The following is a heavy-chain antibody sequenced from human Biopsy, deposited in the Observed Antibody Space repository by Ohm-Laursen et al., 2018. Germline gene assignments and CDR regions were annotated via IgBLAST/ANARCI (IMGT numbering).Heavy chain of an antibody. Sequence: SLRLSCAASGFTFSDHYMEWVRQAPGRGLEWVSYINVYSNKKYYADSVKGRFTISRDNAKNSLYLQMNSLRAEDTAVYYCTRLAYYYYYGMDVWGQGTTVTVSS. V-gene: IGHV3-11*06. J-gene: IGHJ6*02. CDR1: GFTFSDHY. CDR3: TRLAYYYYYGMDV. D-gene: IGHD2-21*01. CDR2: INVYSNKK.